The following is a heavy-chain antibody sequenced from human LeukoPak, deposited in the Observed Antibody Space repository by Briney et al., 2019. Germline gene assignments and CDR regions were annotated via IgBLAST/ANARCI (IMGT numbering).Heavy chain of an antibody. CDR2: INPNSGGT. CDR3: ARGMDLPDGEAGY. Sequence: GASVKVSCKASGYTFSGYYMHWVRQAPGQGLEWMGWINPNSGGTNYAQKFQGRVTMTRDTSISTAYMELSRLRSDDTAVYYCARGMDLPDGEAGYWGQGTLVTVSS. D-gene: IGHD3-10*01. J-gene: IGHJ4*02. V-gene: IGHV1-2*02. CDR1: GYTFSGYY.